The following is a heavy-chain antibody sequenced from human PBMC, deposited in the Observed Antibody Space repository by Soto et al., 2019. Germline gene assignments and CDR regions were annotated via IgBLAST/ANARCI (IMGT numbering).Heavy chain of an antibody. J-gene: IGHJ4*02. V-gene: IGHV3-23*01. CDR1: GFIFSNYA. CDR3: ARDRWSGYDQMAPFDY. Sequence: GGSLRLSCAASGFIFSNYAMTWVRQGPGRGLEWVSTTSFSGGRTYYADSVKGRFTISRDNAKNSLYLQMNSLRAEDTAVYYCARDRWSGYDQMAPFDYWGQGTLVTVSS. D-gene: IGHD5-12*01. CDR2: TSFSGGRT.